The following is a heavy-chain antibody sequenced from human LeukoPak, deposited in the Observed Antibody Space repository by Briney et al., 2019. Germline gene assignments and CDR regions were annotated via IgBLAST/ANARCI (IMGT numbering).Heavy chain of an antibody. D-gene: IGHD3-16*01. CDR2: IYYSGST. J-gene: IGHJ5*02. CDR1: GGSISSSSYY. CDR3: AADRAYLPTWRWFDP. Sequence: SETLSLTCTVSGGSISSSSYYWGWIRQPPGKGLEWIGSIYYSGSTYYNPSLKGRVTISVDTSKSQFSLKLSSVTAADTAVYYCAADRAYLPTWRWFDPWGQGTLVTVSS. V-gene: IGHV4-39*01.